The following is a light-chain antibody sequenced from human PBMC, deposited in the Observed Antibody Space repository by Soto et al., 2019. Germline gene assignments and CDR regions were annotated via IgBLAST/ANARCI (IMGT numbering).Light chain of an antibody. Sequence: EIGLTQSPATLSLSPGDRATLSCRASQSVGRYLAWYQQKPGQAPRLLIHDTSTRATGVPDTFSGSGSGTEFTLTISSLEPEDSAMYYCQQRFSWPPTFGGGTHVEIK. J-gene: IGKJ4*01. CDR3: QQRFSWPPT. V-gene: IGKV3-11*01. CDR1: QSVGRY. CDR2: DTS.